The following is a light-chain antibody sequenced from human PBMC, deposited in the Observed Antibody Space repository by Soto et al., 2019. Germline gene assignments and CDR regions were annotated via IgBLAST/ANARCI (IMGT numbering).Light chain of an antibody. CDR2: GAS. J-gene: IGKJ2*01. CDR1: QSVSSSY. Sequence: EIVLTQSPGTLSLSPGERATLSCRASQSVSSSYLAWYQQKPGQAPRLLIYGASSRATGIPDRFSGSGSGTDFTLTISRPEPEDFAVYYCQQYGSSPPYTFGRGTKLEIK. CDR3: QQYGSSPPYT. V-gene: IGKV3-20*01.